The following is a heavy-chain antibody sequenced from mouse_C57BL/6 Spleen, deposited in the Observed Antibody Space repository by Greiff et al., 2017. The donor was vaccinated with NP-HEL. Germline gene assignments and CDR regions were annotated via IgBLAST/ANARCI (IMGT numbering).Heavy chain of an antibody. J-gene: IGHJ2*01. Sequence: EVQLQQSGPELVKPGASVKIPCKASGYTFTDYNMDWVKQSHGKSLEWIGDINPNNGGTIYNQKFKGKATLTVDKSSSTAYMELRSLTSEDTAVYYCAREGDYYGSSWDYWGQGTTLTVSS. D-gene: IGHD1-1*01. CDR1: GYTFTDYN. V-gene: IGHV1-18*01. CDR3: AREGDYYGSSWDY. CDR2: INPNNGGT.